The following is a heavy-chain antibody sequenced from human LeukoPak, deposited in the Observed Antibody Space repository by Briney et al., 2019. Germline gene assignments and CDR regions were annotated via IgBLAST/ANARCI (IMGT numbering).Heavy chain of an antibody. CDR1: GDSLTSGSRY. J-gene: IGHJ6*04. V-gene: IGHV4-61*09. CDR3: ARCMSELDYGDYAYYYHMDV. CDR2: FYSSTRT. Sequence: SQTLSLTCTVSGDSLTSGSRYWSWTRQPAGKGLEWIGHFYSSTRTTYNPSLESRVTISGDTAKNQFSLKLDSVTAADTAVYFCARCMSELDYGDYAYYYHMDVWGKGTTVTVSS. D-gene: IGHD4-17*01.